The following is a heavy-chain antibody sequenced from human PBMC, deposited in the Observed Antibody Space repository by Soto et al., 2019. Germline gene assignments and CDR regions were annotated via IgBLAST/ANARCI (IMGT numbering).Heavy chain of an antibody. CDR1: SGPISGGDYY. Sequence: PSETLSLTCTASSGPISGGDYYWSWLRQPPGKGLEWIGYIFYSGGTHYNPSLKSRVTISVDTSKNQFSLKLYSVTAADTAVYYCARGRFGEIHDYWGQGSLVTVSS. CDR2: IFYSGGT. CDR3: ARGRFGEIHDY. J-gene: IGHJ4*02. V-gene: IGHV4-30-4*01. D-gene: IGHD3-10*01.